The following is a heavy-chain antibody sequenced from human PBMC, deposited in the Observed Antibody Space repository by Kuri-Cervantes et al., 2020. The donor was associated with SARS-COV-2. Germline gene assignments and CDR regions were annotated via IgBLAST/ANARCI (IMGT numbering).Heavy chain of an antibody. CDR3: AGETPYSSSSSYYYYMDV. J-gene: IGHJ6*03. Sequence: GESLKISCVASGFTFSAYTLNWVRQAPGKGLEWVSSITRSSVYISYADSLKGRFTISRDNAKNSLYLQMNSLRAEDTAVYYCAGETPYSSSSSYYYYMDVWGKGTTVTVSS. CDR2: ITRSSVYI. D-gene: IGHD6-6*01. V-gene: IGHV3-21*01. CDR1: GFTFSAYT.